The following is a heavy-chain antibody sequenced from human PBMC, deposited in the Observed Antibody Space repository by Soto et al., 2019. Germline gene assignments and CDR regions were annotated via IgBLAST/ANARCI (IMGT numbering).Heavy chain of an antibody. CDR2: ITANNVNT. CDR1: GYTFTSYG. J-gene: IGHJ4*02. CDR3: ARDMGGYYFEPNDY. V-gene: IGHV1-18*01. Sequence: ASVKVSCKTSGYTFTSYGISWVRQAPGQGLEWMGWITANNVNTNYAQKFQGRVTMTTDTSTATAYMELRSLRSDGTAVYYCARDMGGYYFEPNDYWCKGTLAAV. D-gene: IGHD3-22*01.